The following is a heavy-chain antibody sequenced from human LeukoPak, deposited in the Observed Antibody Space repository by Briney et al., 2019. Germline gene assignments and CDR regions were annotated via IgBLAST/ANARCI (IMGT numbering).Heavy chain of an antibody. CDR1: GFTFSSYA. J-gene: IGHJ5*02. CDR2: LSGGGGST. CDR3: ARTGYCSSTSCSAGFDP. V-gene: IGHV3-23*01. Sequence: GGSLRLCCAASGFTFSSYAMSWVRQAPGKGLDWVSGLSGGGGSTYYADSVKGRFTISRDNSKNTLYLQMNSLRAEDTAVYYCARTGYCSSTSCSAGFDPWGQGTLVTVSS. D-gene: IGHD2-2*01.